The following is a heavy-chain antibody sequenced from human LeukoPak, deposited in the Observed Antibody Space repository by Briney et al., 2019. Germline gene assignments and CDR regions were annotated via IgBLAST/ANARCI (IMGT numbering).Heavy chain of an antibody. CDR3: ARGDYGDYPEYYFDY. J-gene: IGHJ4*02. D-gene: IGHD4-17*01. CDR1: GFTFSSYW. CDR2: INSDGSST. V-gene: IGHV3-74*01. Sequence: GSLRLSCAASGFTFSSYWMHWVRQAPGKGLVWVSRINSDGSSTSYADSVKGRFTISRDNAKNTLYLQMNSLRAEDTAVYYCARGDYGDYPEYYFDYWGQGTLVTVPS.